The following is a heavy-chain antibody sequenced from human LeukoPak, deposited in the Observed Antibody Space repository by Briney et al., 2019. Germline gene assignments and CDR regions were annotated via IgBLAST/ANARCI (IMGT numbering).Heavy chain of an antibody. V-gene: IGHV4-59*01. D-gene: IGHD2-2*01. CDR1: GGSISSYY. CDR3: ARGRSTSDIPWGNWFDP. J-gene: IGHJ5*02. Sequence: PSETLSLTCTVSGGSISSYYWSWIRQPPGKGLEWIGYIYYSGSTNYNPSLKSRVTISVDTSKNQFYLQLSPLTAADTAVYYCARGRSTSDIPWGNWFDPWGQGTLVTVSS. CDR2: IYYSGST.